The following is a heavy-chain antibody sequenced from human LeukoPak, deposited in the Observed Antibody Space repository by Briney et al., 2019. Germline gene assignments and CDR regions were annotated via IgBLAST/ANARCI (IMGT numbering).Heavy chain of an antibody. J-gene: IGHJ4*02. CDR1: GFTVSNNY. Sequence: PGGSLRLSCAASGFTVSNNYMSWVRQAPGQGLEWISVIYSGGSTYYADSVKGRFTISRDNSKNTLYLQMNSLRAEDTAVYYCAKFYGSGSYYHFFDYWGQGTLVTVSS. D-gene: IGHD3-10*01. CDR3: AKFYGSGSYYHFFDY. V-gene: IGHV3-53*01. CDR2: IYSGGST.